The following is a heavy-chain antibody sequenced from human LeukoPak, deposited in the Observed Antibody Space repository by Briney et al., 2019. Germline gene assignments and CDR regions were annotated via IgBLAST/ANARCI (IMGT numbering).Heavy chain of an antibody. V-gene: IGHV1-18*01. D-gene: IGHD4-11*01. CDR1: GYTFTIYG. Sequence: GASVTVSCKASGYTFTIYGISWVRQAPGQGLEWMGWISAYNVNTNDAQKLQGRVTMTTDTSTTTAYMELRSLRSDDTAVYYCARVPVSGPGARFDYWGQGTLVTVSS. CDR3: ARVPVSGPGARFDY. CDR2: ISAYNVNT. J-gene: IGHJ4*02.